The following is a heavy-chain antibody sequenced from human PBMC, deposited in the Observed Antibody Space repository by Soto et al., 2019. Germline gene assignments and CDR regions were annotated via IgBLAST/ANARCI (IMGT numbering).Heavy chain of an antibody. Sequence: QVQLLESGGGVVQSGRSLRLSCAASGFTLSSYAIHWVRQAPGKGLEWVTVISKGGSNLYFADSVKGRFTISRDNSKNTLYLQMNSLRSEDTAVYYCAREVEYTSAFGISSSFDYWGQGTLVTVSS. CDR3: AREVEYTSAFGISSSFDY. CDR2: ISKGGSNL. D-gene: IGHD6-19*01. V-gene: IGHV3-30-3*01. J-gene: IGHJ4*02. CDR1: GFTLSSYA.